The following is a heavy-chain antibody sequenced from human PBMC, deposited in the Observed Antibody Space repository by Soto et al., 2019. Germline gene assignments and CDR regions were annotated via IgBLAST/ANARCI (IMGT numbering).Heavy chain of an antibody. J-gene: IGHJ6*02. CDR3: AKDLFWVAAIPYYYYYGMDV. V-gene: IGHV3-23*01. Sequence: GGSLRLSCAASGFTFSSYAMSWVRRAPGKGLEWVSAISGSGGSTYYADSVKGRFTISRDNSKNTLYLQMNSLRAEDTAVYYCAKDLFWVAAIPYYYYYGMDVWGQGTTVTVSS. D-gene: IGHD2-2*02. CDR1: GFTFSSYA. CDR2: ISGSGGST.